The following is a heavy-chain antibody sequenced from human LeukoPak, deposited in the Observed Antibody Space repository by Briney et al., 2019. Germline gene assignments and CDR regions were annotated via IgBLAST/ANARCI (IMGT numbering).Heavy chain of an antibody. CDR3: ARRGGDWNYYFDY. V-gene: IGHV3-53*01. CDR2: IYSGGST. CDR1: GFTVSSNY. Sequence: GGSLRLSCAASGFTVSSNYMSWVRQAPGKGLEWVSVIYSGGSTYYADSVKGRFTISRDNSKNTLYLQMNSLRAEDTAVYYCARRGGDWNYYFDYWGQGTLVTVSS. D-gene: IGHD1-7*01. J-gene: IGHJ4*02.